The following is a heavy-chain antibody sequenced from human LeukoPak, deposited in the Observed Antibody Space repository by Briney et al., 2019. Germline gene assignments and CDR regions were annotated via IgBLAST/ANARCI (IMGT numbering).Heavy chain of an antibody. J-gene: IGHJ4*02. D-gene: IGHD3-10*01. Sequence: NSSETLSLTCTVSGGSISSSSYYWGWIRQPPGKGLEWIGSIYYSGSTYYNPSLKSRVTISVDTSKNQFSLKLSSVTAADTAVYYCARLGSYWDYWGQGTLVTVSS. CDR2: IYYSGST. V-gene: IGHV4-39*07. CDR3: ARLGSYWDY. CDR1: GGSISSSSYY.